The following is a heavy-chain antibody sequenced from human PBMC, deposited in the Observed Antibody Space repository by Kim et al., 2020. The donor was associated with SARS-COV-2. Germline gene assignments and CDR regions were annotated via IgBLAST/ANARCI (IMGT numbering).Heavy chain of an antibody. Sequence: GGSLRLSCAASGFTFSSYSMNWVRQAPGKGLEWVSSISSSSSYIYYADSVKGRFTISRDNAKNSLYLQMNSLRAEDTAVYYCARDGPLSSGWYRAFGFGGQGTLVTVSS. V-gene: IGHV3-21*01. D-gene: IGHD6-19*01. CDR2: ISSSSSYI. CDR3: ARDGPLSSGWYRAFGF. J-gene: IGHJ4*02. CDR1: GFTFSSYS.